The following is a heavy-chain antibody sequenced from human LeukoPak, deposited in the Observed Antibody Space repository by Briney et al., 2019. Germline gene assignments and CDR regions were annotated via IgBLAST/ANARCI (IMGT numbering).Heavy chain of an antibody. CDR2: IIPIFGTA. Sequence: SVKVSCKASGGTFSSYAISWVRQAPGQGLEWMGGIIPIFGTANYAQKFQGRVTITADESTSTAYMELSSLRSEDTAVYYCARDRGYDFWSGYPNYYYYMDVWGKGTTVTVSS. D-gene: IGHD3-3*01. V-gene: IGHV1-69*13. CDR3: ARDRGYDFWSGYPNYYYYMDV. J-gene: IGHJ6*03. CDR1: GGTFSSYA.